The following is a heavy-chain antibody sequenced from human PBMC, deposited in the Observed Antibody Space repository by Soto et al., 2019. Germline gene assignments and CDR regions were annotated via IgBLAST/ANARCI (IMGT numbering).Heavy chain of an antibody. Sequence: PSETLSLTCTVSGGSVSSGSDYWSWIRQPPGKGLEWIGEINHSGSTNYNPSLKSRVTISVDTSKSQFFLKLSSVTAADTAVYYCARRDYVLDYWGQGTLVTVSS. CDR2: INHSGST. CDR3: ARRDYVLDY. D-gene: IGHD4-17*01. V-gene: IGHV4-39*07. CDR1: GGSVSSGSDY. J-gene: IGHJ4*02.